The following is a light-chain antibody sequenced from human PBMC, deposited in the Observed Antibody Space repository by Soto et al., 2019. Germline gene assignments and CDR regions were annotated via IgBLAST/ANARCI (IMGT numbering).Light chain of an antibody. CDR3: QQYNNSPPT. J-gene: IGKJ4*01. CDR2: GAS. V-gene: IGKV3-15*01. Sequence: EIVMTHSPVTLSVSPWERATLSCTASQSVNNNLAWYQQKPGQAPRLLIYGASTMATGIPARFSGSGSGTEFTPTISSLQSEDFAVYYCQQYNNSPPTFGRGTKVDI. CDR1: QSVNNN.